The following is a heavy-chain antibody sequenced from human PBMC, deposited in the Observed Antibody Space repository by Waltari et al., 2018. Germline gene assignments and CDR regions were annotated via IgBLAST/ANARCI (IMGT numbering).Heavy chain of an antibody. D-gene: IGHD2-2*01. CDR3: VREGNREYHGHDAFDI. J-gene: IGHJ4*02. V-gene: IGHV3-53*01. CDR1: GFTVSSNY. CDR2: IYSVGST. Sequence: EVQLVESGGGLIQPGGSLRLSCAASGFTVSSNYMSWVRQAPGKGLEWVSVIYSVGSTYYADSVKGRFTISRDNSKNTLYLQMNNLRAEDTAVYYCVREGNREYHGHDAFDIWGQGTLVTVSS.